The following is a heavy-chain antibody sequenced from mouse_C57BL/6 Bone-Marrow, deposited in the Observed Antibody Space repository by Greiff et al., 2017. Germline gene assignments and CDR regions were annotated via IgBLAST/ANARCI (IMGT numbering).Heavy chain of an antibody. CDR3: ARVGDYWFAY. CDR1: GYTFTSYG. V-gene: IGHV1-81*01. CDR2: IYPRSGNT. Sequence: QVQLQQSGAELARPGASVKLSCKASGYTFTSYGISWVKQRTGQGLEWIGEIYPRSGNTYYNEKFKGKATLTADKSSSTAYMELRSLTSEDSAVYFCARVGDYWFAYWGQGTLVTVSA. D-gene: IGHD2-13*01. J-gene: IGHJ3*01.